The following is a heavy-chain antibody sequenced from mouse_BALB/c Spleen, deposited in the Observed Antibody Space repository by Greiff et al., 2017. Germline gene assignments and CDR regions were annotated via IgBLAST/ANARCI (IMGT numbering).Heavy chain of an antibody. D-gene: IGHD2-3*01. CDR3: ARRGWSYAMDY. CDR1: GYTFSSYW. CDR2: ILPGSGST. Sequence: QVQLQQSGAELMKPGASVKISCKATGYTFSSYWIEWVKQRPGHGLEWIGEILPGSGSTNYNEKFKGKATFTADTSSNTAYMQLSSLTSEDSAVYYCARRGWSYAMDYWGQGTSVTVSS. J-gene: IGHJ4*01. V-gene: IGHV1-9*01.